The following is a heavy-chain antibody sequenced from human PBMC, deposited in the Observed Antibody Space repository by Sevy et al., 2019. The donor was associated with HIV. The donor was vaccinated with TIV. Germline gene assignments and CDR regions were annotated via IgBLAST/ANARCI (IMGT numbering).Heavy chain of an antibody. V-gene: IGHV1-69*06. D-gene: IGHD6-6*01. Sequence: ASVKVSCKASGGTFSSYAISWVRQAPGQGLEWMGGIIPIFGTANYAQKFQGRVTITADKSTSTAYMELSSLRSEDTAVYYCAGGGAARPLYYFDYWGQGTLVTVSS. CDR3: AGGGAARPLYYFDY. CDR2: IIPIFGTA. J-gene: IGHJ4*02. CDR1: GGTFSSYA.